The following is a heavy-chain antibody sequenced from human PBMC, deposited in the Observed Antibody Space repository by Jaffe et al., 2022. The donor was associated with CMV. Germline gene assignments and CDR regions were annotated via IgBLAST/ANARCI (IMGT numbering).Heavy chain of an antibody. J-gene: IGHJ6*02. V-gene: IGHV4-31*03. D-gene: IGHD6-13*01. CDR1: GGSISSGGYY. Sequence: QVQLQESGPGLVKPSQTLSLTCTVSGGSISSGGYYWSWIRQHPGKGLEWIGYIYYSGSTYYNPSLKSRVTISVDTSKNQFSLKLSSVTAADTAVYYCARDVRVVGSSWYTRWGVGQPTPWGNYYYYGMDVWGQGTTVTVSS. CDR3: ARDVRVVGSSWYTRWGVGQPTPWGNYYYYGMDV. CDR2: IYYSGST.